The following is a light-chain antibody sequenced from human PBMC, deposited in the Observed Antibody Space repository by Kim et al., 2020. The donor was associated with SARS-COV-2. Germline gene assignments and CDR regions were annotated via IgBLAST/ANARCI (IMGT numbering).Light chain of an antibody. Sequence: SSELTQDPAVSVALGQTVRITCQGDSLRSYYASWYQQKPGQAPVLVIYGKNNRPSGIPGRFSGSSSGNTASLTITGAQAEDEADYYCNSRDSSGNHLDVVFGGGTQLTV. V-gene: IGLV3-19*01. CDR3: NSRDSSGNHLDVV. CDR1: SLRSYY. CDR2: GKN. J-gene: IGLJ2*01.